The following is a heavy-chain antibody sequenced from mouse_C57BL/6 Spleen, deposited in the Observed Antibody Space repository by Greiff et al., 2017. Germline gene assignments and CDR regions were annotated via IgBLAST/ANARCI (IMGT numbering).Heavy chain of an antibody. D-gene: IGHD3-1*01. V-gene: IGHV1-85*01. CDR3: ARRAAPDY. CDR2: IYPRDGST. CDR1: GYTFTSYD. Sequence: QVQLKESGPELVKPGASVKLSCKASGYTFTSYDINWVKQRPGQGLEWIGWIYPRDGSTKYNEKFKGKATSTVDTSSSTAYMELHSLTSEDSAVYFCARRAAPDYWGQGTTLTVSS. J-gene: IGHJ2*01.